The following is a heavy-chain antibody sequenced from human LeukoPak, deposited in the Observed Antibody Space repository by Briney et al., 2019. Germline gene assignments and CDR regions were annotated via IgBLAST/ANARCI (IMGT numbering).Heavy chain of an antibody. CDR2: ISSSSSYV. CDR3: ARDRSGSYYNAPSYYFDY. D-gene: IGHD3-10*01. V-gene: IGHV3-21*01. J-gene: IGHJ4*02. Sequence: NPGGSLRLSCAASGFTFSSYSMNWVRQAPGKGLEWVSSISSSSSYVYYADSVKGRFTISRDNAKNSLYVQMNSLRAEDTAVYYCARDRSGSYYNAPSYYFDYWGQGTLATVSS. CDR1: GFTFSSYS.